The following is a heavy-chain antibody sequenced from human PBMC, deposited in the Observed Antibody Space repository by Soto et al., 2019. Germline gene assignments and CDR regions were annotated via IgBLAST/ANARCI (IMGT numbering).Heavy chain of an antibody. V-gene: IGHV4-34*01. CDR3: ARGSITIFGVVIRGGSGMDV. J-gene: IGHJ6*02. Sequence: SETLSLTCAVYGGSFSGYYWSWIRQPPGKGLEWIGEINHSGSTNYNPSLKSRVTISVDTSKNQFSLKLSSVTAADTAVYYCARGSITIFGVVIRGGSGMDVWGQGTTVTVSS. CDR1: GGSFSGYY. D-gene: IGHD3-3*01. CDR2: INHSGST.